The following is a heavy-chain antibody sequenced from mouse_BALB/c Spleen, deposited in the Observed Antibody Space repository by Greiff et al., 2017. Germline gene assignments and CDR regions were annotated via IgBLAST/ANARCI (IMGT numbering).Heavy chain of an antibody. CDR3: ARRTTALMDY. D-gene: IGHD1-2*01. J-gene: IGHJ4*01. Sequence: EVHLVESGGGLVQPGGSRKLSCAASGFTFSSFGMHWVRQAPEKGLEWVAYISSGSSTIYYADTVKGRFTISRDNPKNTLFLQMTSLRSEDTAMYYCARRTTALMDYWGQGTSVTVSS. CDR2: ISSGSSTI. V-gene: IGHV5-17*02. CDR1: GFTFSSFG.